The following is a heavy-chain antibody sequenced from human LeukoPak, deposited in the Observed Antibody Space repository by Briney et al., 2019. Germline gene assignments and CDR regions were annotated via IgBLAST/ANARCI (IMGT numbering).Heavy chain of an antibody. J-gene: IGHJ4*02. V-gene: IGHV3-11*01. Sequence: GGSLRLSCVASGFTFSDYYMSWIRQAPGKGLEWVSYISSSGGAIYFADSVKGRFTIARDNAKKSLHLQMNSLRAEDTAVYYCAIDGDSGSYYIDYWGQGTLVTVSS. CDR3: AIDGDSGSYYIDY. D-gene: IGHD3-10*01. CDR1: GFTFSDYY. CDR2: ISSSGGAI.